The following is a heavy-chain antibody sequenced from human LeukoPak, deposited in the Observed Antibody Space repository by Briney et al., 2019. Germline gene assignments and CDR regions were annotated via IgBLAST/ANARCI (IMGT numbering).Heavy chain of an antibody. CDR1: GYSISSGNY. D-gene: IGHD3-10*01. V-gene: IGHV4-38-2*02. Sequence: PSETLSLTCTASGYSISSGNYWDWIRQPPRKGLEWIGSIYHSGSTYYNPSLRSRATISVDTSKNQFSLKLSSVTAADTAVYYCAKSNGYGLVDIWGQGTMVTVSS. J-gene: IGHJ3*02. CDR3: AKSNGYGLVDI. CDR2: IYHSGST.